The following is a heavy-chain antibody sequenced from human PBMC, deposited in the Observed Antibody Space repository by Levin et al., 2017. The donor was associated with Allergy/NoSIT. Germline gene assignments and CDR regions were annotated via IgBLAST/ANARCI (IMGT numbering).Heavy chain of an antibody. Sequence: WASVKVSCKVSGYTLTELSMHWVRQAPGKGLEWMGGFDPEDGETIYAQKFQGRVTMTEDTSTDTAYMELSSLRSEDTAVYYCATAAVAGTPYYYYGMDVWGQGTTVTVSS. CDR2: FDPEDGET. CDR3: ATAAVAGTPYYYYGMDV. CDR1: GYTLTELS. V-gene: IGHV1-24*01. J-gene: IGHJ6*02. D-gene: IGHD6-19*01.